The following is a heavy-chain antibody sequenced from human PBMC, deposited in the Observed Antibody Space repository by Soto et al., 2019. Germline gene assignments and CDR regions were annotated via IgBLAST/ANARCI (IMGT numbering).Heavy chain of an antibody. CDR1: GFTFDDYA. J-gene: IGHJ6*02. D-gene: IGHD1-1*01. CDR2: ISWNSGSI. CDR3: AKDIGTGTYPTYYDGMDV. Sequence: EVQLVESGGGLVQPGRSLRLSCAASGFTFDDYAMHWVRQAPGKGLEWVSGISWNSGSIGYAASVKGRFTISRDNAKNSLYLQMNSLRAEATALYYCAKDIGTGTYPTYYDGMDVGGQGTTVTVSS. V-gene: IGHV3-9*01.